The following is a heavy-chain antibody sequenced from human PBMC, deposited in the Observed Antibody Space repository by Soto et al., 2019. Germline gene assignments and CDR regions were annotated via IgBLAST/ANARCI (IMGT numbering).Heavy chain of an antibody. D-gene: IGHD1-26*01. CDR3: AGERGGPTTSAFDI. CDR1: GFTFNSYY. J-gene: IGHJ3*02. Sequence: EVQLVESGGGLVQPGGSLRLSCAASGFTFNSYYMTWVRQAPGKGLEWVANIRQDGSDKHYVGSVKGRFTISRDNAKKSLYLQMNSLRAEDTAVYYCAGERGGPTTSAFDIWGQGTMVTVSS. V-gene: IGHV3-7*04. CDR2: IRQDGSDK.